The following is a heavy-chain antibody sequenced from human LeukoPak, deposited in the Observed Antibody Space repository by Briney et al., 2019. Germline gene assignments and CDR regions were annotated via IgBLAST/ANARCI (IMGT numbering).Heavy chain of an antibody. CDR1: GGSISSYY. CDR3: ARDSDSYHSSGWYRNYFDY. V-gene: IGHV4-59*01. CDR2: IYYSGST. J-gene: IGHJ4*02. D-gene: IGHD6-19*01. Sequence: SETLSLTCTVSGGSISSYYWSWIRQPPGKGLEWIGYIYYSGSTNYNPSLKSRVTISVDTSKNQFSLKLSSVPAADPAVYYCARDSDSYHSSGWYRNYFDYWGQGTLVTVSS.